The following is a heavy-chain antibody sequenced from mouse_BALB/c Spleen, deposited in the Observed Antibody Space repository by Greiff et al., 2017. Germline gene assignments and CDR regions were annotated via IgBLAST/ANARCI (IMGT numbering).Heavy chain of an antibody. Sequence: EVHLVESGGDLVKPGGSLKLSCAASGFTFSSYGMSWVRQTPDKRLEWVATISSGGSYTYYPDSVKGRFTISRDNAKNTLYLQMSSLKSEDTAMYYCARQRTTVDYYFDYWGQGTTLTVSS. CDR3: ARQRTTVDYYFDY. D-gene: IGHD1-1*01. CDR1: GFTFSSYG. V-gene: IGHV5-6*01. CDR2: ISSGGSYT. J-gene: IGHJ2*01.